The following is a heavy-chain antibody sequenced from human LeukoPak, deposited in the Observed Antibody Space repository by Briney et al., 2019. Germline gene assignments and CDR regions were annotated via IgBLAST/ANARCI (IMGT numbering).Heavy chain of an antibody. CDR2: IYHSGST. D-gene: IGHD3-3*01. CDR3: ARDLALVRFLEERAFDI. Sequence: PSETLSLTCAVSGGSISSSNWWSWVRQPPGKGLEWIGEIYHSGSTNYNPSLKSRVTISVDKSKNQFSLKLSSVTAADTAVYYCARDLALVRFLEERAFDIWGQGTMVTVSS. CDR1: GGSISSSNW. J-gene: IGHJ3*02. V-gene: IGHV4-4*02.